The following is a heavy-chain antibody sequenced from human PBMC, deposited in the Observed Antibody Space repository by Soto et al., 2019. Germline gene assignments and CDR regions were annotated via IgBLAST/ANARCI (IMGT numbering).Heavy chain of an antibody. Sequence: QIQLVQSGGDVKKPGASVKVSCKASGYSFINFGLNWVRQAPGQGLEWMGWVNPYSGHAKYAQKFQGRVTITADESTRTAYMEVTSLTSEDTAVYFCAGTYDTSGDYPYYFDYWGQGTPVTVSS. J-gene: IGHJ4*02. D-gene: IGHD3-22*01. CDR3: AGTYDTSGDYPYYFDY. CDR1: GYSFINFG. V-gene: IGHV1-18*01. CDR2: VNPYSGHA.